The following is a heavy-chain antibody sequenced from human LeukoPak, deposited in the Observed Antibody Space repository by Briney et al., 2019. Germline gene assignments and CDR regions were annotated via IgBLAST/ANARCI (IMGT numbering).Heavy chain of an antibody. D-gene: IGHD6-19*01. J-gene: IGHJ3*02. V-gene: IGHV3-23*01. CDR3: ARRTAVASADRAFDI. Sequence: QTGGSLRLSCAASGLTFSSYAMSWVRQAPGKGLEWVSAISGSGGSTYYADSVKGRFTISRDNSKNTLYLQMNSLRAEDTAVYYCARRTAVASADRAFDIWGQGTMVTVSS. CDR2: ISGSGGST. CDR1: GLTFSSYA.